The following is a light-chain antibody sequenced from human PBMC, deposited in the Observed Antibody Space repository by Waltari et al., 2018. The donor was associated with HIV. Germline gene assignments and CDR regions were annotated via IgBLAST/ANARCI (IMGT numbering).Light chain of an antibody. CDR1: TGAVTSGYS. J-gene: IGLJ1*01. CDR2: STS. Sequence: QTLLTQENSLTVSPGCTVTLTCASSTGAVTSGYSPYWFHQKHGQAPRALIYSTSNRHSWSPARFSGSILGGTAALTLSGVQPEDEAEYYCLLTYGGAQRYVFGTGTKVIVL. CDR3: LLTYGGAQRYV. V-gene: IGLV7-43*01.